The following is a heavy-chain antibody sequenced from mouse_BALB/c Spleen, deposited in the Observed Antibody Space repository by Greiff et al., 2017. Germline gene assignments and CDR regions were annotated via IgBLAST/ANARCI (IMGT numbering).Heavy chain of an antibody. CDR2: ISNLAFSI. J-gene: IGHJ1*01. Sequence: EVQLVESGGGLVQPGGSRKLSCAASGFTFSDYGMAWVRQAPGKGPEWVAFISNLAFSIYYADTVTGRFTITSVNAKNTLYLEMSSLRSEDTAMYYCARDQTNWDVGWYCDGWGAGTTVT. CDR1: GFTFSDYG. CDR3: ARDQTNWDVGWYCDG. D-gene: IGHD4-1*01. V-gene: IGHV5-15*02.